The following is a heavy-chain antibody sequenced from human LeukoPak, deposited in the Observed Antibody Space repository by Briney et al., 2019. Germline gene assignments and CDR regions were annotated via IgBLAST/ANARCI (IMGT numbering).Heavy chain of an antibody. D-gene: IGHD2-2*02. CDR3: ASSFNGGYCSSTSCYNRFDY. V-gene: IGHV4-61*02. J-gene: IGHJ4*02. CDR2: IYTSGST. Sequence: SETLSLTCTLSGGSISSGDYYWSWIRQPAGKGLEWIGRIYTSGSTNYNPSLKSRVTISVDTSKNPFSLKLSSVTAADTAVYYCASSFNGGYCSSTSCYNRFDYWGQGTLVTVSS. CDR1: GGSISSGDYY.